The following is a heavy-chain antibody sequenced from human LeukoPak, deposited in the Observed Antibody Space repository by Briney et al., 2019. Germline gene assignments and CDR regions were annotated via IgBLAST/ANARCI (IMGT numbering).Heavy chain of an antibody. V-gene: IGHV4-34*01. Sequence: SETLSLTCAVYGASFSGYYWSWIRQPPGKGLEWIGEINHTGNTNYNPSLKSRVTISVDTSKNQFSLKLSSVTAADTAVYYCARGPRGSSSWYLNYWGQGTLVAVSS. CDR1: GASFSGYY. J-gene: IGHJ4*02. D-gene: IGHD6-13*01. CDR2: INHTGNT. CDR3: ARGPRGSSSWYLNY.